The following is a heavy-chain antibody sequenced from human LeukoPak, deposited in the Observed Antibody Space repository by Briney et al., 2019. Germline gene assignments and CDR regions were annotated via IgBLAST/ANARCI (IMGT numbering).Heavy chain of an antibody. CDR1: GFSFSSNS. CDR3: ARDDILTGSRGTFYYYMDV. J-gene: IGHJ6*03. Sequence: GGSLRLSCAASGFSFSSNSMNWVGQAPGKGLEWVSSISSSSYIYYADAVKGRFTTSRDNATNYLYLQMNSLRAEDTAVYYCARDDILTGSRGTFYYYMDVWGKGTTVTVSS. V-gene: IGHV3-21*01. CDR2: ISSSSYI. D-gene: IGHD3-9*01.